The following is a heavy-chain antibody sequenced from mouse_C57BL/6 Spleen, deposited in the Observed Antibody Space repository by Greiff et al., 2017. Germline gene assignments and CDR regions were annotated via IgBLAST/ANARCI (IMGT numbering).Heavy chain of an antibody. CDR3: ARYGGLPLDY. CDR2: IYPSDSET. D-gene: IGHD2-4*01. CDR1: GYTFTSYW. V-gene: IGHV1-61*01. J-gene: IGHJ2*01. Sequence: QVQLQQPGAELVRPGSSVKLSCKASGYTFTSYWMDWVKQRPGQGLEWIGNIYPSDSETHYNQKFKDKATLTVDKSSSTAYMQLSSLTSEDSAVYYCARYGGLPLDYWGQGTTLTVSS.